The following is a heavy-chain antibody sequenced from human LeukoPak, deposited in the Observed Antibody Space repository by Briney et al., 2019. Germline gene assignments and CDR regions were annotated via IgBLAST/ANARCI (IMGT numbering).Heavy chain of an antibody. CDR3: AGRNAWGFYYSDE. CDR1: GGSFRGYY. Sequence: PLEALSLSCAVSGGSFRGYYWCWVREPPGKGLEWVGEIKQGGSANYNTPLKSRVTISVDTSKNQFSRKLKSMTGADTAGYYSAGRNAWGFYYSDEWGQGTLLTVSS. J-gene: IGHJ4*02. D-gene: IGHD3-16*01. V-gene: IGHV4-34*01. CDR2: IKQGGSA.